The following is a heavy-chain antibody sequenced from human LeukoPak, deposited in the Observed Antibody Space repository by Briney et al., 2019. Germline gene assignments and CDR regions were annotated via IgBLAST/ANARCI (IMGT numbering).Heavy chain of an antibody. V-gene: IGHV4-4*09. CDR1: GGSISSYY. J-gene: IGHJ4*02. Sequence: PSETLSLTCTVSGGSISSYYWSWVRQPPGKGLEWIGHIYSSGSTNYNPSLKSRITISVDTSKKQFSLKLSSVTAADTALYYCARTYSTSSNFDYWGQGTLVTVSS. D-gene: IGHD2-2*01. CDR2: IYSSGST. CDR3: ARTYSTSSNFDY.